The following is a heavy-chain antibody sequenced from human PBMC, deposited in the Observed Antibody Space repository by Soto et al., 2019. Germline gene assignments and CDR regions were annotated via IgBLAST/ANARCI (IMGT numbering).Heavy chain of an antibody. D-gene: IGHD6-19*01. J-gene: IGHJ4*02. CDR1: GFTFSSYA. V-gene: IGHV3-30-3*01. CDR3: ARVRIVAGTGPVDY. CDR2: ISYDGSNK. Sequence: QVQLVESGGGVVQPGRSLRLSCAASGFTFSSYAMHWVRQAPGKGLEWVAVISYDGSNKYYADSVKGRFTISRDNSKNALYLQMNSLRAEDTAVYYCARVRIVAGTGPVDYWGQGTLVTVSS.